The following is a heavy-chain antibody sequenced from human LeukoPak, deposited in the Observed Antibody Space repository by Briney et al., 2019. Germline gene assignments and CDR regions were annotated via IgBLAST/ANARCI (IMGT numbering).Heavy chain of an antibody. D-gene: IGHD3-3*01. CDR1: GFTFGDYA. V-gene: IGHV3-49*04. Sequence: GGSLRLSCTASGFTFGDYAMSWVRQAPGKGLEWVGFIRSKAYGGTTEYAASVKGRFTIARDDSKSIAYLQMNSLKTEDTAVYLCISVDFVYWGQGTLVTVSS. CDR3: ISVDFVY. J-gene: IGHJ4*02. CDR2: IRSKAYGGTT.